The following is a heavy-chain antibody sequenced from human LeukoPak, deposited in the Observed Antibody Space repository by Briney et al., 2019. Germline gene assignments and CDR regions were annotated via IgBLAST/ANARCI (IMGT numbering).Heavy chain of an antibody. CDR3: ARDRGYSDNMDV. D-gene: IGHD5-12*01. CDR1: GGSISSYY. Sequence: KPSETLSLTCTVSGGSISSYYWSWIRQPPGKGLEWIGYIYYSGSTYYNPSLKSRVTISVDTSKNQFSLKLSSVTAADTAVYYCARDRGYSDNMDVWGQGTTVTVSS. CDR2: IYYSGST. J-gene: IGHJ6*02. V-gene: IGHV4-59*06.